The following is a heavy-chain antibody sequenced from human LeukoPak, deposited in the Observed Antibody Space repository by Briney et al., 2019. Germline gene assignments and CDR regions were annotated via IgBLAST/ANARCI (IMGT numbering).Heavy chain of an antibody. Sequence: ASVKVSCKASGYTFTSYGISWVRQAPGQGLEWMGWISAYNGNTNYAQKLQGRVTMTTDTSTSTAYMELSSLRSEDTAVYYCARAAIAVAGTRNAFDIWGQGTMVTVSS. V-gene: IGHV1-18*01. J-gene: IGHJ3*02. CDR1: GYTFTSYG. CDR3: ARAAIAVAGTRNAFDI. CDR2: ISAYNGNT. D-gene: IGHD6-19*01.